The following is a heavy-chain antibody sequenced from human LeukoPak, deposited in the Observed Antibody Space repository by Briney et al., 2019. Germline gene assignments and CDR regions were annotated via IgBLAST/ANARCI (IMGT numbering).Heavy chain of an antibody. J-gene: IGHJ4*02. V-gene: IGHV3-7*01. CDR3: ERDFAAAVG. CDR2: IKQDGSET. D-gene: IGHD6-13*01. CDR1: GFTFSNYW. Sequence: GGSLRLSCAASGFTFSNYWMSWVRQAPGKGLEWVANIKQDGSETYYVDSVRGRFIVSRDNAKNSVFLQMNSLRAEDTAVYYCERDFAAAVGWGQGTLVTVSS.